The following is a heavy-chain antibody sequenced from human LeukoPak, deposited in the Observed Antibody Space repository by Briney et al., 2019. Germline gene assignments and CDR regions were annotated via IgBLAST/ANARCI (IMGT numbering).Heavy chain of an antibody. J-gene: IGHJ4*02. V-gene: IGHV4-4*07. CDR3: ARDYGGNYHFDY. Sequence: SETLSLTCTVSGASVSSYYWGWIRQPAGKGLEWIGRIYTSGNTNYNPSLKSRVTISRDTSKNQFSLRLTSVTAADTAVCYCARDYGGNYHFDYWGQGTLVTVSS. D-gene: IGHD4-23*01. CDR1: GASVSSYY. CDR2: IYTSGNT.